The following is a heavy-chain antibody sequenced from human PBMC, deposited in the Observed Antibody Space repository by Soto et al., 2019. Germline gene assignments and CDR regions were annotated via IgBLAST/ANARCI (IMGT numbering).Heavy chain of an antibody. Sequence: GGSLRLSCAASGLTFSSFAMNWVRQAPGKGLEWVSTITFTGVSTYYVDSVKGRFTISRDNSKNTLYLQMNSLRAEDTAIYYCAKGWQGFDTWGHGTLVTVSS. CDR1: GLTFSSFA. CDR2: ITFTGVST. CDR3: AKGWQGFDT. J-gene: IGHJ5*01. D-gene: IGHD6-13*01. V-gene: IGHV3-23*01.